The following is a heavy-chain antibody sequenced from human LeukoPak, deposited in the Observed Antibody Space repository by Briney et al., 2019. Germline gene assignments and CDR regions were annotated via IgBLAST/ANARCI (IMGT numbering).Heavy chain of an antibody. Sequence: PSETLSLTCTVSGGSISSSSYYWGWIRQPPGKGLEWIGSIYYSGSTYYNPSLKSRVTISVDTSKNQFSLKLSSVTAADTAVYYCAMPTVTKPVGLWGRGTLVTVSS. V-gene: IGHV4-39*01. CDR2: IYYSGST. CDR1: GGSISSSSYY. D-gene: IGHD4-17*01. CDR3: AMPTVTKPVGL. J-gene: IGHJ2*01.